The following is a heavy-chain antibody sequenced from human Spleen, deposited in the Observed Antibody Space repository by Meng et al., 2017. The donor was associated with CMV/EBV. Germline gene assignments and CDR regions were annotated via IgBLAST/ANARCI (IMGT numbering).Heavy chain of an antibody. CDR3: ARDYGYSSSWYANWFDP. CDR1: GGSVSSGSYY. CDR2: IYYSGST. Sequence: SETLSLTCTVSGGSVSSGSYYWSWIRQPPGKGLEWIGYIYYSGSTNYNPSLKSRVTISVDTSKNQFSLKLSSVTAADTAVYYCARDYGYSSSWYANWFDPWGQGTLVTVSS. V-gene: IGHV4-61*01. D-gene: IGHD6-13*01. J-gene: IGHJ5*02.